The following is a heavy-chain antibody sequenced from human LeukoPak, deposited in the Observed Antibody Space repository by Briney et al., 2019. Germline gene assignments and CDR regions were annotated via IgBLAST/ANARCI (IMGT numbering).Heavy chain of an antibody. J-gene: IGHJ4*02. CDR2: INPSGGST. Sequence: ASVKVSCKASRYTFTSYYMHWVRPAPGQGLEWMGIINPSGGSTSYAPKFQGRVTMTRDTSTSTVYMELSSLRSEDTAVYYCARVSLPVSSGYYYAEFDYWGQGTLVTVSS. CDR3: ARVSLPVSSGYYYAEFDY. D-gene: IGHD3-22*01. V-gene: IGHV1-46*01. CDR1: RYTFTSYY.